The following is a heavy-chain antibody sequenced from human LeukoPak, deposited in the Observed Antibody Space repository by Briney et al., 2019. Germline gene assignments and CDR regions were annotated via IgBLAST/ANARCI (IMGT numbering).Heavy chain of an antibody. CDR1: GFPFSTYR. CDR3: AKDRIPAGGAYFEY. Sequence: GGSLRLSCAASGFPFSTYRMNWVRQAPGKGLEWVSYISSSSSTIYYADSVKGRFTISRDNAKNSLYLQMNSLTDEDTAVYYCAKDRIPAGGAYFEYWGQGTLVTVSS. J-gene: IGHJ4*02. D-gene: IGHD6-13*01. CDR2: ISSSSSTI. V-gene: IGHV3-48*02.